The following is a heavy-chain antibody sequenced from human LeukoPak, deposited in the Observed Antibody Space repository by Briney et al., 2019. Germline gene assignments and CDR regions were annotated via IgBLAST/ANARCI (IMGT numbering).Heavy chain of an antibody. CDR2: IRTKAHGGTT. CDR1: GFTFGDYA. Sequence: PGGSLRLSCTASGFTFGDYAVTWFRQAPGKGLEWTAFIRTKAHGGTTEYAASVKGRFTISRDDSETIAYLQMNSLKTEDTAMYYCARTYYYEGSGWKPDYWGQGTLVTVSS. J-gene: IGHJ4*02. D-gene: IGHD3-22*01. V-gene: IGHV3-49*03. CDR3: ARTYYYEGSGWKPDY.